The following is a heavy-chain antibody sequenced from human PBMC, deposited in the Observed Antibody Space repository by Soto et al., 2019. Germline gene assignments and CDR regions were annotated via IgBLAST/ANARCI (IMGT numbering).Heavy chain of an antibody. J-gene: IGHJ3*02. CDR1: GGSISSDSYY. Sequence: SETLSLTCTVSGGSISSDSYYWSWIRQHPGKGLEWIGYIYYSGSTYYNPSLKSRVTISVDTSKNQFSLKLSSVTAADTAVYYCARGGIVVVVAARDAFDIWGQGTMVTVSS. D-gene: IGHD2-15*01. V-gene: IGHV4-31*03. CDR2: IYYSGST. CDR3: ARGGIVVVVAARDAFDI.